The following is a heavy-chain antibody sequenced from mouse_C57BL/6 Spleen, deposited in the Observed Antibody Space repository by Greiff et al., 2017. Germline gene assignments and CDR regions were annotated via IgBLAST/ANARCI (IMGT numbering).Heavy chain of an antibody. CDR1: GYTFTSYW. D-gene: IGHD1-1*01. J-gene: IGHJ2*01. CDR3: ARYYYGSSFDY. Sequence: QVQLQQPGAELVMPGASVKLSCKASGYTFTSYWMHWVKQRPGQGLEWIGEIDPSDSYTNYNQKFKGKSTLTEDKSSSTAYMQLSSLTSEDSAVYYCARYYYGSSFDYWGQGTTLTVSS. CDR2: IDPSDSYT. V-gene: IGHV1-69*01.